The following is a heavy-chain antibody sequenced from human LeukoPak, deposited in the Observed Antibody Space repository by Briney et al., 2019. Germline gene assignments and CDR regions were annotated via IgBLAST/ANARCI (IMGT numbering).Heavy chain of an antibody. J-gene: IGHJ4*02. CDR2: INHSGST. D-gene: IGHD3-3*01. Sequence: KPSETLSLTCAVYGGSFSGYYWSWIRQPPGKGLEWIGEINHSGSTNYNPSLKSRVTISVDTSKNQFSLKLSSVTAADTAAYYCARDRAGGLRFVEWLSAFDYWGQGTLVTVSS. CDR1: GGSFSGYY. CDR3: ARDRAGGLRFVEWLSAFDY. V-gene: IGHV4-34*01.